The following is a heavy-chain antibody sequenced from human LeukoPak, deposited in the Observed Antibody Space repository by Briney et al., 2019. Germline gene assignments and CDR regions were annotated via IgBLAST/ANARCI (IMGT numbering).Heavy chain of an antibody. CDR1: GDSITSGDYY. D-gene: IGHD3-16*02. CDR3: ARAVEASLQPRFDP. CDR2: IFHSGIA. J-gene: IGHJ5*02. V-gene: IGHV4-30-4*08. Sequence: SETLSLTCTVSGDSITSGDYYWSWIRQPPGKGLEWIGYIFHSGIAYYHPSLKSRVSISVETSKNRFSLNLNFVTAADTGLYFCARAVEASLQPRFDPWGLGILVTVSS.